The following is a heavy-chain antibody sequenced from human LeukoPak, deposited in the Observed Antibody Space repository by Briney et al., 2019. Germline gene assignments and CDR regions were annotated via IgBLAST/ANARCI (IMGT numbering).Heavy chain of an antibody. V-gene: IGHV4-59*01. J-gene: IGHJ5*02. CDR3: ARRRLADTAMVT. CDR1: GGSISNYY. Sequence: SETLSLTCTVSGGSISNYYWSWIRQPPGKGLEWIGYVFYSGSTNYNPSLRSRVTISVDTSKNQFSLKLSSVTAADTAVYYCARRRLADTAMVTWGQGTLVTVSS. CDR2: VFYSGST. D-gene: IGHD5-18*01.